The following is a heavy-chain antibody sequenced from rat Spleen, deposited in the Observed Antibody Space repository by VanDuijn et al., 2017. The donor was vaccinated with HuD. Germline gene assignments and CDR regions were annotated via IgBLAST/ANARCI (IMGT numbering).Heavy chain of an antibody. V-gene: IGHV2S13*01. J-gene: IGHJ2*01. CDR1: GFSLASSH. D-gene: IGHD1-12*02. CDR3: TRNYAYYYDGSYHGGFDY. CDR2: IWSGGNT. Sequence: QVQLKESGPGLVKPSETLSLTCTVSGFSLASSHVSWVRQSPGKGLEWMAVIWSGGNTDYNSALKSRLSISRDTSKSQVFLKVNSLKTEDTGIYYCTRNYAYYYDGSYHGGFDYWGQGVMVTVSS.